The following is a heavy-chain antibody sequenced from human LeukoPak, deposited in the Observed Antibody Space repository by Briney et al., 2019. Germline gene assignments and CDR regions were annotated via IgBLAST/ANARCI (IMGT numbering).Heavy chain of an antibody. D-gene: IGHD3-10*01. CDR2: IRYDTSNK. Sequence: SGGSLRLSCAASGFTFSSYAMSWVRQAPGKGLEWVAFIRYDTSNKYYADSVKGRFTISRDNSKNTLYLQMNSLRAEDTAVYHCAKPLYDSGSYSLFDYWGQGTLVTVSS. J-gene: IGHJ4*02. V-gene: IGHV3-30*02. CDR1: GFTFSSYA. CDR3: AKPLYDSGSYSLFDY.